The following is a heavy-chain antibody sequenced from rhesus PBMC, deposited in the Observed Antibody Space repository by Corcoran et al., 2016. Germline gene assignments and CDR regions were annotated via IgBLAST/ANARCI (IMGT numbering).Heavy chain of an antibody. D-gene: IGHD6-25*01. CDR2: IYGSSGST. CDR1: GYSISSGYD. V-gene: IGHV4-76*01. J-gene: IGHJ4*01. CDR3: ARDGGSWKGYFDY. Sequence: QVQLQESGPGVVKPSETLSLTCAVSGYSISSGYDWSWIRPPPGKGLEWIGYIYGSSGSTNYNPSLKNQVTISKATSNHQVSLKLSSVTAADTAVYYCARDGGSWKGYFDYWGQGVLVTVSS.